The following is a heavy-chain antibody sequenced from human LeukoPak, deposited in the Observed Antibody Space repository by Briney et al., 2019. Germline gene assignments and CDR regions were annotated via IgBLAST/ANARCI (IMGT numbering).Heavy chain of an antibody. V-gene: IGHV3-74*01. CDR2: INSDGTNT. Sequence: GGSLRLSCAASGLTFSNYSMHWVRQAPGKGLVWVSRINSDGTNTNYADSVKGRFTISRDNAKDTLYLQMNSLRAEDTAVYYCARVNDFWSGYSLGWGQGTLVTVSS. D-gene: IGHD3-3*01. CDR1: GLTFSNYS. CDR3: ARVNDFWSGYSLG. J-gene: IGHJ4*02.